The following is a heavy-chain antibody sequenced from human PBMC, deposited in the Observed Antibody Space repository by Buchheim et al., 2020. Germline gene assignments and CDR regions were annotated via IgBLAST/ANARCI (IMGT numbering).Heavy chain of an antibody. D-gene: IGHD3-16*01. CDR3: ARDGAVNYDYIWGSPHPNWFDP. CDR2: IYYSGST. V-gene: IGHV4-59*01. J-gene: IGHJ5*02. CDR1: GGSISSYY. Sequence: QVQLQESGPGLVKPSETLSLTCTVSGGSISSYYWSWIRQPPGKGLEWIGYIYYSGSTNYNPSLKSRVTISVDTSKNQFSLKLSSVTAADTAVYYCARDGAVNYDYIWGSPHPNWFDPWGQGTL.